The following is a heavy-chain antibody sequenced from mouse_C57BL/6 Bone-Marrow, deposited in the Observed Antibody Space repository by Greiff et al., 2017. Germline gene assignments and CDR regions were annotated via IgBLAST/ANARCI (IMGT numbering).Heavy chain of an antibody. V-gene: IGHV14-4*01. D-gene: IGHD2-4*01. J-gene: IGHJ3*01. CDR3: TAYDYSWFAY. CDR2: IDPENGDT. CDR1: GFNIKDDY. Sequence: VQLKQSGAELVRPGASVKLSCTASGFNIKDDYMHWVKQRPEQGLEWIGWIDPENGDTEYASKFQGKATITADPSSNTAYLQLSSLTSEDTAVYYCTAYDYSWFAYWGQGTLVTVSA.